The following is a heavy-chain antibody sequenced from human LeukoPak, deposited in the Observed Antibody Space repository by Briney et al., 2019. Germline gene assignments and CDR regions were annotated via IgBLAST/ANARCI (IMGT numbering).Heavy chain of an antibody. CDR2: ISSTNGYI. CDR1: GFTFSSYS. J-gene: IGHJ4*02. CDR3: ASSYSSDWYSRWIDY. V-gene: IGHV3-21*01. D-gene: IGHD6-19*01. Sequence: PGGSLRLSCAASGFTFSSYSMNWVRQAPGKGLEWVSYISSTNGYIYYADSVRGRFTISRDNAKNSLSLQMNSLRAEDTAVYYCASSYSSDWYSRWIDYWGQGTLVTVSS.